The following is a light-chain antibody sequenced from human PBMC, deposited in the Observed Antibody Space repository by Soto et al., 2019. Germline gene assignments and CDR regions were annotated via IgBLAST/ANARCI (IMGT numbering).Light chain of an antibody. CDR1: QGIAPY. V-gene: IGKV1-27*01. CDR3: QKYNSAPLT. CDR2: ATS. J-gene: IGKJ4*01. Sequence: DVQMTQSPSSLSAFVGDRVTITCRASQGIAPYLAWFQQKPGKVPKLLIYATSTLQSGVPSRFSGSGSGTDFTLTINSLQPEDVGTYYCQKYNSAPLTFGGENKVEIK.